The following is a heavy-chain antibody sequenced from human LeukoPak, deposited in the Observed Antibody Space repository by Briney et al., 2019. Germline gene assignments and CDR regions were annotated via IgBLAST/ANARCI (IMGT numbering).Heavy chain of an antibody. Sequence: GGSLRLSCAASGFTVSSNFMGWVRQAPGKGLEWVSVIYSGGTTYYADSVKGRFTISRDNSKNALYLQMSSLRAEDTAVYYCARGKSGYAFDYWGQGTLVTVSS. D-gene: IGHD5-12*01. CDR3: ARGKSGYAFDY. CDR1: GFTVSSNF. J-gene: IGHJ4*02. V-gene: IGHV3-53*01. CDR2: IYSGGTT.